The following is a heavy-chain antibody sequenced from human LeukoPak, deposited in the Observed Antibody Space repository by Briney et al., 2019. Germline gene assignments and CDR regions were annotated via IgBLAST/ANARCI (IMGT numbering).Heavy chain of an antibody. D-gene: IGHD3-10*01. J-gene: IGHJ4*02. CDR2: ISSRDTTT. CDR1: GFTLSNYE. Sequence: GGSLRLSCAASGFTLSNYEVNWVRQTPGKGLEWVSYISSRDTTTYYADSVRGRFTIFRDNAKNSLYLQVNSLRAEDTAVYYCARGYYFDSGGPYYFDYWGQGTLVTVSS. CDR3: ARGYYFDSGGPYYFDY. V-gene: IGHV3-48*03.